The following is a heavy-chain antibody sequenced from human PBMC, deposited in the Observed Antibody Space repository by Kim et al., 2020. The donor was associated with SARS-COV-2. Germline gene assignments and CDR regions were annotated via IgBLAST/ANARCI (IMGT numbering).Heavy chain of an antibody. J-gene: IGHJ6*02. Sequence: SETLSLTCTVSGGSISSYYWSWIRQPPGKGLEWIGYIYYSGSTNYNPSLKSRVTISVDTSKNQFSLKLSSVTAADTAVYYCARERLGIAAAGHSGVYYYYYGMDVWGQGTTVTVSS. CDR3: ARERLGIAAAGHSGVYYYYYGMDV. D-gene: IGHD6-13*01. CDR1: GGSISSYY. V-gene: IGHV4-59*13. CDR2: IYYSGST.